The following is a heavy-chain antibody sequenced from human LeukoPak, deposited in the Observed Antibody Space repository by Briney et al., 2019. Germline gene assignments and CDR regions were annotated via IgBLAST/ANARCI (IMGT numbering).Heavy chain of an antibody. D-gene: IGHD3-10*01. Sequence: SETLSLTCAVYGGSFGGYYWSRIRQPPGKGLEWIGEINHSGSTNYNPSLKSRVTISVDTSKNQFSLKLSSVTAADTAVYYCARRVTMVRGVIISHYFDYWGQGTLVTVSS. CDR1: GGSFGGYY. J-gene: IGHJ4*02. CDR3: ARRVTMVRGVIISHYFDY. V-gene: IGHV4-34*01. CDR2: INHSGST.